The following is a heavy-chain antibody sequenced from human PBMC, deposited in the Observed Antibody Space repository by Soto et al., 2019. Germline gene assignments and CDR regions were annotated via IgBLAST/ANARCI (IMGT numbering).Heavy chain of an antibody. Sequence: GGSLRLSCAASGFTFSSYAVTWVRQAPGKGLEYISAITNSGTTTYYADSVKGRFTISRDNSKNTLYLQMNSLTAEDTAVYYCAKGNDGYYFDYWGQGT. CDR3: AKGNDGYYFDY. J-gene: IGHJ4*02. V-gene: IGHV3-23*01. D-gene: IGHD3-3*01. CDR1: GFTFSSYA. CDR2: ITNSGTTT.